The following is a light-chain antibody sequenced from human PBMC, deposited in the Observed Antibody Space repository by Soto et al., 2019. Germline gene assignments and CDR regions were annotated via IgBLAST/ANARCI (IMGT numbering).Light chain of an antibody. J-gene: IGLJ3*02. CDR3: SSYTVSNTWV. CDR2: EVN. CDR1: SSDIGFY. V-gene: IGLV2-14*01. Sequence: QSALTQPASVSGSPGQSITISCTGTSSDIGFYVSWYQHHPDKAPKLLIYEVNIRPSGVSDRFSGSKSGNTASLTISGLQAEDEADYYCSSYTVSNTWVFGGGTKLTVL.